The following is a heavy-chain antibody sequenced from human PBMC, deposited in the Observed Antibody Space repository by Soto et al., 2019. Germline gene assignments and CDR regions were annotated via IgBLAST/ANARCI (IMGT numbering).Heavy chain of an antibody. CDR3: ARDAYGDYAIDY. CDR2: ISSSADTI. J-gene: IGHJ4*02. V-gene: IGHV3-48*02. D-gene: IGHD4-17*01. CDR1: GFTFSTNS. Sequence: EVQLVESGGGLVQRGGSLRLSCAGSGFTFSTNSMNWVRQAPGKGLEWVSYISSSADTIYYAVSVKGRFTISRDNAKNSLYLQMDSLRDEDTAVYYCARDAYGDYAIDYWGQGTLVTVSS.